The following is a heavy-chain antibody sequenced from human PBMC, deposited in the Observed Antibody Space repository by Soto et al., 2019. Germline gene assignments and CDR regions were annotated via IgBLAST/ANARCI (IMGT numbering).Heavy chain of an antibody. V-gene: IGHV3-30*18. J-gene: IGHJ4*02. Sequence: GGSLRLSCAASGFTFSSFHMNWVRQAPGKGLEWVAYISHDRDTTHYADSVKGRFTISRDSSKNTVSLEMTSLRAEDTAVYYCAKGGRQWLVTSDFNYWGQGALVTVSS. CDR3: AKGGRQWLVTSDFNY. D-gene: IGHD6-19*01. CDR1: GFTFSSFH. CDR2: ISHDRDTT.